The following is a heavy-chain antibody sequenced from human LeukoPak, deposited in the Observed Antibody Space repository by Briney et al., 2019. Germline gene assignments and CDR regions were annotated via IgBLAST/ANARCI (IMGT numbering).Heavy chain of an antibody. CDR1: GFTFSSYG. V-gene: IGHV3-30*18. J-gene: IGHJ4*02. D-gene: IGHD1-1*01. CDR3: AKDHSELEGSFDY. Sequence: GGSLRLSCAASGFTFSSYGMHWVRQAPGKGLEWVAVISYDGSNKYYADSVKGRFTISRGNSKNTLYLQMNSLRAEDTAVYYCAKDHSELEGSFDYWGQGTLVTVSS. CDR2: ISYDGSNK.